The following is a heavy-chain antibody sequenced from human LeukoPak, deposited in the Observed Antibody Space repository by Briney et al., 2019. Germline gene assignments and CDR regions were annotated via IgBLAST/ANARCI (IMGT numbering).Heavy chain of an antibody. CDR3: ARDREVGATTCFDY. J-gene: IGHJ4*02. D-gene: IGHD1-26*01. Sequence: GGSLRLSCAPSGFTFSSYGMHWVRQAPGKGLEWVSYISSSSNTIYYADSVKGRFTISRDNSKNTLYLQMNSLRAEDTAVYYCARDREVGATTCFDYWGQGTLVTVSS. V-gene: IGHV3-48*01. CDR1: GFTFSSYG. CDR2: ISSSSNTI.